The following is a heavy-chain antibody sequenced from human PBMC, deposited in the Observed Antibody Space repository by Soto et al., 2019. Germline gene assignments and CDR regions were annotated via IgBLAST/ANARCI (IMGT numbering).Heavy chain of an antibody. J-gene: IGHJ3*01. CDR3: ARLSNHRGAFDL. CDR2: IWYDGSNK. CDR1: GFTFSSYG. V-gene: IGHV3-33*01. Sequence: QVQLVESGGGVVQPGRSLRLSCAASGFTFSSYGMHWVRQAPGKGLEWVAVIWYDGSNKYYAASVKGRFTISRDNSKNTLYLQMTSLRAEDTAVYYCARLSNHRGAFDLWCQGTMVTVSS. D-gene: IGHD4-4*01.